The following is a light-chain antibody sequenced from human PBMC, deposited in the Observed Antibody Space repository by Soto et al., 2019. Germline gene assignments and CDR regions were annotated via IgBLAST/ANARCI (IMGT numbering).Light chain of an antibody. CDR2: AAS. V-gene: IGKV1-27*01. CDR1: QDITNH. Sequence: DIQMTQSPSSLSASVGDRVTISCRASQDITNHLAWYQQKPGKVPELPIFAASTLHSGVPSRFSGSGSGTDFTLTISSLQPEDVATYYCQKYNNVPWTFGQGTKVEIK. CDR3: QKYNNVPWT. J-gene: IGKJ1*01.